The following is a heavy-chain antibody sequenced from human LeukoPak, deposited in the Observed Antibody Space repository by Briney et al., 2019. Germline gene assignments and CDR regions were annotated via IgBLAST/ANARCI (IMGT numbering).Heavy chain of an antibody. V-gene: IGHV3-20*04. CDR3: ARYGSGSYYYYYMDV. CDR1: GFTFSSYV. J-gene: IGHJ6*03. Sequence: SGGSLRLSCAASGFTFSSYVMHWVRQAPGKGLEWVSGINWNGGSTGYADSVKGRFTISRDNAKNSLYLQMNSLRAEDTALYYCARYGSGSYYYYYMDVWGKGTTVTVSS. CDR2: INWNGGST. D-gene: IGHD3-10*01.